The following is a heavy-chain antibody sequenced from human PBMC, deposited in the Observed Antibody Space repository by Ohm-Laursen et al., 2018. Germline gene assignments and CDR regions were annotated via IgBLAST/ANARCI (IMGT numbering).Heavy chain of an antibody. J-gene: IGHJ4*02. V-gene: IGHV3-74*01. CDR2: INSDGSGP. CDR1: GFTFSDYY. CDR3: ARVDPVFDWFPYY. D-gene: IGHD3-9*01. Sequence: SLRLSCAASGFTFSDYYMHWVRQAPGKGLVWVSRINSDGSGPTYGDSVKGRFTVSRDNAKNSLYLQMDSLRAEDTALYYCARVDPVFDWFPYYWGQGTLVTVSS.